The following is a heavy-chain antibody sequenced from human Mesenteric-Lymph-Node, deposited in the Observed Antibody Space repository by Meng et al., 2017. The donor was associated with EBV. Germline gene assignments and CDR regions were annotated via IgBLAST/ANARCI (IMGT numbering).Heavy chain of an antibody. D-gene: IGHD1-26*01. CDR2: IYYSGTT. J-gene: IGHJ4*02. V-gene: IGHV4-28*01. CDR3: ARNSDSGSYIDY. CDR1: GYSIDTTNW. Sequence: VRLQESGPGLVKPSDTRSLTCAVSGYSIDTTNWWGWIRQTPGKGLEWIGHIYYSGTTYNNPSLKSRVTMSIDPSKNQFSLKLCSVTAVDTAVYYCARNSDSGSYIDYWAREPWSPSPQ.